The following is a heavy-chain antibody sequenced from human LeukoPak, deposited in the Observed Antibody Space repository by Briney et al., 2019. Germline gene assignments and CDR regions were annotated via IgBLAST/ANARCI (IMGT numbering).Heavy chain of an antibody. CDR1: GGSFSGYY. D-gene: IGHD1-26*01. J-gene: IGHJ6*02. V-gene: IGHV4-34*01. CDR2: INHSGST. Sequence: SETLSLTCAVYGGSFSGYYWSWIRQPPGKGLEWIGEINHSGSTNYNPSLKSRVTISVDTSKNQFSLKLSSVTAADTAVYYCARVVGATPYGMDVWGQGTTVTVSS. CDR3: ARVVGATPYGMDV.